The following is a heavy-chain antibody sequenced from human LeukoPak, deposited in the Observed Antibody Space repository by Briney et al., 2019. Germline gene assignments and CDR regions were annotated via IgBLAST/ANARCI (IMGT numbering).Heavy chain of an antibody. J-gene: IGHJ5*02. CDR3: ARDSSGYYWNWFDP. V-gene: IGHV3-66*01. Sequence: GGSLRLSCAAAGFIVSSNYMSWVRQAPGKGLEWVSVIYSGGSTYYADSVKGRFTISRDNSKNTLYLQMNSLRAKDTAVYYCARDSSGYYWNWFDPWGQGTLVTVSS. D-gene: IGHD3-22*01. CDR2: IYSGGST. CDR1: GFIVSSNY.